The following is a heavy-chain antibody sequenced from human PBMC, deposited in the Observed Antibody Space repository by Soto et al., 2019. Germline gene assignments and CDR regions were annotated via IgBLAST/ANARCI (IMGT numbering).Heavy chain of an antibody. CDR3: ARDRGAYYDFWSGSYYYGMDV. Sequence: ASVKVSCKASGYTFTGYYMHWVRQAPGQGLEWMGWINPNSGGTNYAQKFQGWVTMTRDTSISTAYMELSRLRSDDTAVYYCARDRGAYYDFWSGSYYYGMDVWGQGTTVTVS. D-gene: IGHD3-3*01. J-gene: IGHJ6*02. CDR2: INPNSGGT. V-gene: IGHV1-2*04. CDR1: GYTFTGYY.